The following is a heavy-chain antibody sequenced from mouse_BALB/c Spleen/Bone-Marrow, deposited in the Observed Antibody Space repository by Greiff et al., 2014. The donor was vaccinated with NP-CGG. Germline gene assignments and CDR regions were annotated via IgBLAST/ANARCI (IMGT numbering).Heavy chain of an antibody. Sequence: QVQLKESGAELAKPGASVEMSCKASGYTFTSYWMHWVKQRPGQGLEWIGYINPSTGYTEYNQKFKDKATLTAVKSSTTAYMQLRSLTSEDSAVYYCARDDYDAIAYWGQGTLVTVSA. CDR3: ARDDYDAIAY. J-gene: IGHJ3*01. D-gene: IGHD2-4*01. CDR1: GYTFTSYW. CDR2: INPSTGYT. V-gene: IGHV1-7*01.